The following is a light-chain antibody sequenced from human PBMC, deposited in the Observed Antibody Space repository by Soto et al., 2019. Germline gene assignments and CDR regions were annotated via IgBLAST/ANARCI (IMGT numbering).Light chain of an antibody. Sequence: IVLTPSPATPSLSPEERATHSCTVINTVNRNYLAWHQQKPGQAPRLVIYCVSSRASGIPDRFSGSGSGTDFTLTISSLEPEDFAVYYCQQYGNSGVTFGPGTKVDI. V-gene: IGKV3-20*01. CDR1: NTVNRNY. CDR3: QQYGNSGVT. CDR2: CVS. J-gene: IGKJ3*01.